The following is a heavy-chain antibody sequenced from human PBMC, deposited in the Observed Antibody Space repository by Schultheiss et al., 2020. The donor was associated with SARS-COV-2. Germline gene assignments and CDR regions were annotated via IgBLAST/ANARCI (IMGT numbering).Heavy chain of an antibody. CDR1: GGSFSGYY. CDR2: IYYSGST. CDR3: ARGGIGDSGYDYWFDP. D-gene: IGHD5-12*01. V-gene: IGHV4-34*01. Sequence: SQTLSLTCAVYGGSFSGYYWSWIRQPPGKGLEWIGSIYYSGSTYYNPSLKSRVTISVDTSKNQFSLKLSSVTAADTAVYYCARGGIGDSGYDYWFDPWGQGTLVTVSS. J-gene: IGHJ5*02.